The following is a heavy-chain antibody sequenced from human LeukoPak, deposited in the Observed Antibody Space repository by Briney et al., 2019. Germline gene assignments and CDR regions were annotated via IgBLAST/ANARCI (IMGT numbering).Heavy chain of an antibody. CDR2: ISSSSSTI. D-gene: IGHD2-2*01. CDR1: GFTFSSYS. J-gene: IGHJ3*02. Sequence: GGSLRLSXAASGFTFSSYSMNWVRQAPGKGLEWVSYISSSSSTIYYADSVKGRFTISRDNAKNSLYLQMNSLRAEDTAVYYCAHVVPAAIAHLETLDIWGQGTMVTVSS. V-gene: IGHV3-48*01. CDR3: AHVVPAAIAHLETLDI.